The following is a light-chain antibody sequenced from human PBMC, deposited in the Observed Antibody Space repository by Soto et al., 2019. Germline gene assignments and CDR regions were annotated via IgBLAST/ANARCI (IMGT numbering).Light chain of an antibody. CDR1: SSDIGAYDY. V-gene: IGLV2-14*01. J-gene: IGLJ3*02. CDR3: SSYSGISHWV. Sequence: QSALTQPASVSGSPGQSITISCTGTSSDIGAYDYVSWYQQHPGKAPKLMIYKVTSRPSGVSIRFSGSKSGSAASLTISGLQAEDEADYYWSSYSGISHWVFGGGTKLTVL. CDR2: KVT.